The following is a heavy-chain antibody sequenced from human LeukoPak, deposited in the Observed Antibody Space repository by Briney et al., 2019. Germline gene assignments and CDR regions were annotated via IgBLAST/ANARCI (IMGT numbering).Heavy chain of an antibody. CDR3: AKDLRDISMIRGARDAFDI. J-gene: IGHJ3*02. D-gene: IGHD3-10*01. V-gene: IGHV3-23*01. Sequence: GGSLRLSCAASGFTFSSYAMSWVRQAPGKGLEWVSAISGSGGRTDYADSVKGRFTISRDNSKNTLYLQMNSLRAEDTAVYYCAKDLRDISMIRGARDAFDIWGQGTMVTVSS. CDR2: ISGSGGRT. CDR1: GFTFSSYA.